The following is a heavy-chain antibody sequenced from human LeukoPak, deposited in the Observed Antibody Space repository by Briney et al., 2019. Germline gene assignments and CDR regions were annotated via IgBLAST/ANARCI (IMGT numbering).Heavy chain of an antibody. J-gene: IGHJ4*02. D-gene: IGHD5-24*01. V-gene: IGHV1-69*05. CDR2: IIPIFGTA. CDR1: GYTFTGYY. Sequence: GASVKVSCKASGYTFTGYYMHWVRQAPGQGREWVGGIIPIFGTANYAQKFQGRVTITTDESTSTAYMELSSLRSEDTAVYYCASGRDGYNLFDYWGQGTLVTVSS. CDR3: ASGRDGYNLFDY.